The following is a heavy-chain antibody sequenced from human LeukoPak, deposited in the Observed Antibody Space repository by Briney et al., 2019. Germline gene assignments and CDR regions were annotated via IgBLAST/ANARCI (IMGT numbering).Heavy chain of an antibody. CDR2: IRYDGSNK. V-gene: IGHV3-30*02. J-gene: IGHJ4*02. D-gene: IGHD2-2*01. CDR1: GFTFSSYG. CDR3: AKDQLGYCSSTSCPIDY. Sequence: PGGSLRLSCAASGFTFSSYGMHWVRQAPGKGLEWAAFIRYDGSNKYYADSVKGRFTISRDNSKNTLYLQMNSLRAEDTAVYYCAKDQLGYCSSTSCPIDYWGQGTLVTVSS.